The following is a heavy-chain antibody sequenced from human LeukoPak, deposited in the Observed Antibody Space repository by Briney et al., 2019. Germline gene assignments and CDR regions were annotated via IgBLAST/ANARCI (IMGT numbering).Heavy chain of an antibody. CDR3: ARDKIVEVRKYNWFNP. CDR1: AYTFTGYY. CDR2: INPNSGGT. Sequence: ASVKVSCKASAYTFTGYYMHWVRPAPGQGLEWMGRINPNSGGTNYAQKFQGRVTMTRDTSISTAYMELSRLRSDDTAVYYCARDKIVEVRKYNWFNPWGQGTLVTVSS. D-gene: IGHD2-15*01. V-gene: IGHV1-2*06. J-gene: IGHJ5*02.